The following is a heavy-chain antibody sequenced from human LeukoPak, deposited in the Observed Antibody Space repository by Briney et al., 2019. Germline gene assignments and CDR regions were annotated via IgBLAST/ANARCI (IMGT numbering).Heavy chain of an antibody. D-gene: IGHD6-13*01. CDR2: IIPIFGTA. CDR3: ARRMAAAGVFDY. V-gene: IGHV1-69*05. J-gene: IGHJ4*02. CDR1: GYTFTSYY. Sequence: SVKVSCKASGYTFTSYYMHWVRQAPGQGLEWMGGIIPIFGTANYAQKFQGRVTITTDESTSTAYMELSSLRSEDTAVYYCARRMAAAGVFDYWGQGTLVTVSS.